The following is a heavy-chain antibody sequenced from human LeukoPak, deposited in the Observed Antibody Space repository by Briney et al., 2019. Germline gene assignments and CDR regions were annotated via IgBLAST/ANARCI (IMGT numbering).Heavy chain of an antibody. CDR2: ISGSGDNT. CDR1: GLTFRNYA. J-gene: IGHJ4*02. V-gene: IGHV3-23*01. D-gene: IGHD3-22*01. Sequence: GGSLRLSCAASGLTFRNYAMTWVRQAPGKGLELVSVISGSGDNTYYADSVKGRFTISRDNAKNSLYLQMNSLRVEDTAVYYCVKDSYYDSSGELDYWGQGTLVTVSS. CDR3: VKDSYYDSSGELDY.